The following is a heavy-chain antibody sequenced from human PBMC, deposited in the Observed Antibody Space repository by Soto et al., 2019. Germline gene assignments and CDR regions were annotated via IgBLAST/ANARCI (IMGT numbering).Heavy chain of an antibody. D-gene: IGHD3-9*01. J-gene: IGHJ4*02. CDR3: ARGDILTGYSH. Sequence: SETLSLTCAVYGGSFSGYYWSWIRQPPGKGLEWIGEINHRGSTKCIPSLKSRVTISVDTSKNQISLKLSSVTAADTAVYYCARGDILTGYSHWGQGTLVTVSS. CDR2: INHRGST. V-gene: IGHV4-34*01. CDR1: GGSFSGYY.